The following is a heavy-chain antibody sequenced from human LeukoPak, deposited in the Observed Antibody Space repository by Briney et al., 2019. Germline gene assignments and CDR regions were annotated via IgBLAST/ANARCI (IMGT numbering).Heavy chain of an antibody. CDR3: ARDRVHNWNDEEPDY. D-gene: IGHD1-1*01. V-gene: IGHV3-23*01. CDR2: ISGSGDRT. Sequence: PGGSLRLSCAVSGFTFTSYAISWVRQAPGKGLEWVSSISGSGDRTYYADSVKGRFTLSWDKSKNTVYLQMDSLRVAETAVYYCARDRVHNWNDEEPDYWGQGTLVTVSS. J-gene: IGHJ4*02. CDR1: GFTFTSYA.